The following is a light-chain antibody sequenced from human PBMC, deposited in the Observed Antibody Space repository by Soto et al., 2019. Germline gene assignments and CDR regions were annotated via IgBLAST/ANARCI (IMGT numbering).Light chain of an antibody. V-gene: IGKV3-20*01. CDR1: QSVAGSY. CDR2: GAS. J-gene: IGKJ5*01. CDR3: QQYGSSSEIT. Sequence: EIVLTPSPGTLSLSPGERATLSCRASQSVAGSYLAWYQQKPGQAPRLLIYGASSRATGFPDRFSGSGSGTDFTLTISGLEPEDSAVYYCQQYGSSSEITFGQGTRLEIK.